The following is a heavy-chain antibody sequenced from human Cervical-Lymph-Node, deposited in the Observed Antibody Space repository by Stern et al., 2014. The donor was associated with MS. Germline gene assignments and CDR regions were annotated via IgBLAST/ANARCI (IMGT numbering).Heavy chain of an antibody. D-gene: IGHD4/OR15-4a*01. CDR3: ARTPPLLFGAYDF. J-gene: IGHJ4*02. CDR2: IGRRGRSI. V-gene: IGHV3-11*01. CDR1: GFSFSDYY. Sequence: QVQLVESGGGLVKPGGSLRLSCAASGFSFSDYYMTWIRQAPGKGLEWVAFIGRRGRSIYYADSVKGRFTISRDNAKNSLFLQVNSLRAEDTAVYYCARTPPLLFGAYDFWGQGTLLTVSS.